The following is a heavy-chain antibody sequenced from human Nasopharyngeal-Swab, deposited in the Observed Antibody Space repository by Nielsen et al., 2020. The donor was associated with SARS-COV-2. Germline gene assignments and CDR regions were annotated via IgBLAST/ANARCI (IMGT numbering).Heavy chain of an antibody. CDR1: GCTFSSYA. J-gene: IGHJ6*02. V-gene: IGHV1-69*13. CDR2: IIPIFGTA. CDR3: ARGRHLRPRDGYNLGGMDV. D-gene: IGHD5-24*01. Sequence: SVKVSCKASGCTFSSYAISWVRQAPGQGREWMGGIIPIFGTANYAQKFQGRVTITADESTSTAYMELSSLRSEDTAVYYCARGRHLRPRDGYNLGGMDVWGQGTTVTVSS.